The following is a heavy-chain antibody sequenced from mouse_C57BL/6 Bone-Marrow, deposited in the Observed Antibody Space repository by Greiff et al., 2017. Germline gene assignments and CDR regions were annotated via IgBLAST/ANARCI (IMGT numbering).Heavy chain of an antibody. J-gene: IGHJ3*01. V-gene: IGHV3-6*01. Sequence: EVKLQESGPGLVKPSQSLSLTCSVTGYSITSGYYWNWNRQFPGNKLEWMGYISYDGGNNYNPSLKNRISITRDTSKNQFFLKLNSVTTEDTATYYCARRGYGSPFAYWGQGTLVTVSA. CDR1: GYSITSGYY. CDR2: ISYDGGN. CDR3: ARRGYGSPFAY. D-gene: IGHD1-1*01.